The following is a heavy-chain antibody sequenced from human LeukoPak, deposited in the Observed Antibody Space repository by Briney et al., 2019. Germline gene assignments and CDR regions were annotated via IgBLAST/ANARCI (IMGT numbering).Heavy chain of an antibody. D-gene: IGHD3-9*01. CDR2: IYYSGST. J-gene: IGHJ5*02. CDR3: ARYSPGRYYDILTGWFDP. V-gene: IGHV4-30-4*01. Sequence: SETLSLTCAVSGASISSNWWNWVRQPSGKGLEWIGYIYYSGSTYYNPSLKSRVTISVDTSKNQFSLKLSSVTAADTAVYYCARYSPGRYYDILTGWFDPWGQGTLVTVSS. CDR1: GASISSNW.